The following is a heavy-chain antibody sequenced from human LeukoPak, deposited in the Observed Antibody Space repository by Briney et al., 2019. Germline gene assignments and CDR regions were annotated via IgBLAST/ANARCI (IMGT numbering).Heavy chain of an antibody. CDR1: GGSISSSGYC. CDR2: IYYSDST. V-gene: IGHV4-39*07. CDR3: ARGLGAIALDY. D-gene: IGHD1-26*01. J-gene: IGHJ4*02. Sequence: SETLSLTCTVSGGSISSSGYCWGWIRQPPGKGLEWIGSIYYSDSTYYNPSLKSRVTISIDKSKNQFSLKLSSVTAAGTAVYYCARGLGAIALDYWGQGTLVTVSS.